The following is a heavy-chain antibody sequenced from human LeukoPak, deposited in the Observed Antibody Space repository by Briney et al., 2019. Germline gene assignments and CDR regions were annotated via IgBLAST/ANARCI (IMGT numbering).Heavy chain of an antibody. V-gene: IGHV4-34*01. CDR3: ARGSDTAAGLY. J-gene: IGHJ4*02. CDR2: INHSGST. D-gene: IGHD6-13*01. CDR1: GGSFGGYY. Sequence: KPSETLSLTCAVYGGSFGGYYWSRIRQPPGKGLEWIGEINHSGSTNYNPSLKSRVSISVDSSKNQFSLKVSSVTAADTAVYYCARGSDTAAGLYWGQGTLVTVSS.